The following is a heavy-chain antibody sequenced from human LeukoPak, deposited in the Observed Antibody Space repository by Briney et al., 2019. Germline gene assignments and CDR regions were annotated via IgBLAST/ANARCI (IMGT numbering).Heavy chain of an antibody. Sequence: SETLSLTCTVSGGSISTGGYYWSWIRQFPGKGLQWIGYLDDSGSTRYNPSLKSRVGISSDTSKNQFSLRLRSVTAADTAVYYCARDGDSGYYGFDYWGQGTLVTVSS. V-gene: IGHV4-31*03. J-gene: IGHJ4*02. CDR2: LDDSGST. CDR3: ARDGDSGYYGFDY. D-gene: IGHD3-22*01. CDR1: GGSISTGGYY.